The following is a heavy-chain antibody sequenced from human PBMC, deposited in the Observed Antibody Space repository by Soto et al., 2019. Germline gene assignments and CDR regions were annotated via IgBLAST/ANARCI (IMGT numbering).Heavy chain of an antibody. Sequence: EVQLLESGGGLVQPGGSLRLSCTASGFTFSSYAMSWVRQAPGKGLEWVSAISGSGGSTYYADSVKGRFTISRDNSKNTLYLQMNSLRAEDTAVYYCAQDHVWYSSSWYLAFDIWGQGTMVTASS. CDR3: AQDHVWYSSSWYLAFDI. J-gene: IGHJ3*02. V-gene: IGHV3-23*01. CDR2: ISGSGGST. CDR1: GFTFSSYA. D-gene: IGHD6-13*01.